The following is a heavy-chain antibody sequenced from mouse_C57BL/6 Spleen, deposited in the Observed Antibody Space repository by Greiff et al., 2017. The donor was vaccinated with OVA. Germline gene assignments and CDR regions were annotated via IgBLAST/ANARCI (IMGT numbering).Heavy chain of an antibody. D-gene: IGHD1-1*01. V-gene: IGHV2-9-1*01. CDR2: IWTGGGT. CDR3: ARDYGSSNHYAMDY. J-gene: IGHJ4*01. Sequence: QVQLQQPGPGLVAPSQRLSITCTVSGFSLTSYAIRWVRQPPGQGLEWLGVIWTGGGTNYNSALKSRLSISKDNSKSQVFLKMNSLQTDDTARYDCARDYGSSNHYAMDYWGQGTSVTVSS. CDR1: GFSLTSYA.